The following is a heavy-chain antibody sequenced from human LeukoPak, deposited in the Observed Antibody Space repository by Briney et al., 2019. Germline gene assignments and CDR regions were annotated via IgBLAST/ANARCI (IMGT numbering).Heavy chain of an antibody. V-gene: IGHV3-30*02. D-gene: IGHD1-26*01. Sequence: GGSLRLSCEASAFSFSTYGMHWVRQAPGKGLEWVAFIQYDGSYNMYADSVKGRFTISRDNSNNMLYLQMSSLRTEDTAVYFCAKDFRVGARSFDYWGQGTLVTVSS. J-gene: IGHJ4*02. CDR3: AKDFRVGARSFDY. CDR2: IQYDGSYN. CDR1: AFSFSTYG.